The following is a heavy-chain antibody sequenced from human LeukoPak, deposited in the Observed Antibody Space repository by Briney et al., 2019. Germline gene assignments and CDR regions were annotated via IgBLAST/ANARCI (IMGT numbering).Heavy chain of an antibody. CDR3: AKDLWELPLEGFSFDY. D-gene: IGHD1-26*01. J-gene: IGHJ4*02. Sequence: PGGSLRLSCAASGFTFSSYGMHWVRQAPGKGLEWVAFIRYDGSNKLYADSVKGRFTISRDNSKNTLYLQMNTLRGEDTAVYYCAKDLWELPLEGFSFDYWGQGTLVTVSP. CDR1: GFTFSSYG. CDR2: IRYDGSNK. V-gene: IGHV3-30*02.